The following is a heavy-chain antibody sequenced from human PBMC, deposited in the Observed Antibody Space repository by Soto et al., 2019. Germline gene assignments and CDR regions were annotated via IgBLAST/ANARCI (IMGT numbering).Heavy chain of an antibody. CDR1: GGTFSSYA. J-gene: IGHJ6*02. D-gene: IGHD4-17*01. V-gene: IGHV1-69*12. CDR3: ARYHGVYGDSHYGMDV. Sequence: QVQLVQSGAEVKKPGSSVKVSCKASGGTFSSYAISWVRQAPGQGLEWMGGIIPIFGTANYAQKFQGRVTIAADESTSTAYMELSSLRSEDTAVYYCARYHGVYGDSHYGMDVWGQGTTVTVSS. CDR2: IIPIFGTA.